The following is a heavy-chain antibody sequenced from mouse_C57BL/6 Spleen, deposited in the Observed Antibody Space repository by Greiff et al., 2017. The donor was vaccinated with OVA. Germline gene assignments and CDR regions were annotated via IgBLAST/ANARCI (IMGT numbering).Heavy chain of an antibody. CDR2: IYPRDGST. CDR1: GYTFTSYD. D-gene: IGHD1-1*01. Sequence: VKLMESGPELVKPGASVKLSCKASGYTFTSYDINWVKQRPGQGLEWIGWIYPRDGSTKYNEKFKGKATLTVDTSSSTAYMELHSLTSEDSAVYFCARSYYGSSYDYFDYWGQGTTLTVSS. J-gene: IGHJ2*01. V-gene: IGHV1-85*01. CDR3: ARSYYGSSYDYFDY.